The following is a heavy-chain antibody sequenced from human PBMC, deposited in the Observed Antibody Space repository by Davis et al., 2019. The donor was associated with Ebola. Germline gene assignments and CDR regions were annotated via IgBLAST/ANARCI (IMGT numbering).Heavy chain of an antibody. J-gene: IGHJ4*02. CDR3: ARSLGDIVLVPAALVPDY. CDR2: VSSGSTTL. V-gene: IGHV3-48*02. CDR1: GFTFSRYD. D-gene: IGHD2-2*01. Sequence: GESLKISCVASGFTFSRYDMNWVRQAPGKGLEWVSHVSSGSTTLKYGDSVKGRFTISRDNAKHSVYLQMNSLRDEDTAVYYCARSLGDIVLVPAALVPDYWGQGTLVTVSS.